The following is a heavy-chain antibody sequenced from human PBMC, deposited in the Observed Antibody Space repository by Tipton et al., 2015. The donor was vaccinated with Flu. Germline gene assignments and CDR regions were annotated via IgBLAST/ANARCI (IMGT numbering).Heavy chain of an antibody. CDR3: ARVGSAAAGTN. D-gene: IGHD6-13*01. CDR1: GGSISSSNW. CDR2: INHSGST. V-gene: IGHV4-4*02. J-gene: IGHJ4*02. Sequence: SLRLSCAVSGGSISSSNWWSWVRQPPGKGLEWIGEINHSGSTNYNPSLKSRVTISVDTSKNQFSLKLSSVTAADTAVYYCARVGSAAAGTNWGQGTLVTVSS.